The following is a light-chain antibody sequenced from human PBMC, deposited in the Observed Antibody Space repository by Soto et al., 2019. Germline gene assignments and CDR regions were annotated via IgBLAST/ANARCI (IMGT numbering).Light chain of an antibody. CDR1: QDIGTW. Sequence: DIRMTQSAATLSASFGDRVTITCWASQDIGTWLAWYQQKPEKAPKVLIYRASHLESGVPSRFSASGSGTEFSLTINSLQADDFATYYCQQYHIYSWTFGQGTKVDI. V-gene: IGKV1-5*03. CDR2: RAS. J-gene: IGKJ1*01. CDR3: QQYHIYSWT.